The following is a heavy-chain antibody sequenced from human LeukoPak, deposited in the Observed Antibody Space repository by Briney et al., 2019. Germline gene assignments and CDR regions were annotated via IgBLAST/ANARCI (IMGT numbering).Heavy chain of an antibody. CDR1: GGSISSGGYY. Sequence: PSETLSLTCAVSGGSISSGGYYWSWIRQPPGKGLEWIGYIYYSGSTNYNPSLKSRVTISVDTSKNQFSLKLSSVTAADTAVYYCARWPGCSSTSCYGPWGQGTMVTVSS. CDR2: IYYSGST. CDR3: ARWPGCSSTSCYGP. J-gene: IGHJ3*01. V-gene: IGHV4-61*08. D-gene: IGHD2-2*01.